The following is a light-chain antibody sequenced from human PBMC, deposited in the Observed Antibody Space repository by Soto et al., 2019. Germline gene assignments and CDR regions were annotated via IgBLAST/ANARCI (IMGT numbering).Light chain of an antibody. J-gene: IGLJ2*01. CDR3: SSYTSSSTVV. CDR1: SSDVGGYNY. Sequence: QSALTQPASVSGSPGQSITISCTGTSSDVGGYNYVSWYQQHPGKAPKLMIYDVSNRPSGVSNRFSGSKSVNTASLTISGLHAEYEADYYCSSYTSSSTVVFGGGTKLTVL. CDR2: DVS. V-gene: IGLV2-14*01.